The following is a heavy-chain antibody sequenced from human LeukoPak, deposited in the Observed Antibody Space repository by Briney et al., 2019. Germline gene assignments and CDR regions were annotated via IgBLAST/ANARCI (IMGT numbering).Heavy chain of an antibody. Sequence: GGSLRLSCAASGFTFSSYGMHCVRQAPGKGLEWVAVISYDRRNTYYADSVKGRFTISRDNSKNTLYLQMNSLRAEDTAVYYCAKIVVTGFHYWGQGTLVTVSS. CDR2: ISYDRRNT. CDR3: AKIVVTGFHY. CDR1: GFTFSSYG. D-gene: IGHD2-21*02. J-gene: IGHJ4*02. V-gene: IGHV3-30*18.